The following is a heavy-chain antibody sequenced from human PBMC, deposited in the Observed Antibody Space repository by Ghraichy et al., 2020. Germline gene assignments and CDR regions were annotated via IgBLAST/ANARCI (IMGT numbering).Heavy chain of an antibody. V-gene: IGHV3-23*01. Sequence: GESLNISCAASGFTFSSYAMSWVRQAPGKGLEWVSAISGSGGSTYYADSVKGRFTISRDNSKNTLYLQMNSLRAEDTAVYYCAKEGGYDFWSGYYHLDYWGQGTLVTVSS. D-gene: IGHD3-3*01. CDR2: ISGSGGST. CDR3: AKEGGYDFWSGYYHLDY. CDR1: GFTFSSYA. J-gene: IGHJ4*02.